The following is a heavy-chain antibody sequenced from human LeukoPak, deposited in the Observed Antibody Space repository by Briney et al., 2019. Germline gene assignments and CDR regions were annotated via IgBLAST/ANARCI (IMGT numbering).Heavy chain of an antibody. J-gene: IGHJ6*03. D-gene: IGHD3-10*01. CDR1: GYTFTSYG. CDR2: ISAYNGNT. V-gene: IGHV1-18*01. CDR3: AGMVRGVSYYYYYYMDV. Sequence: ASVKVSCKASGYTFTSYGISWVRQAPGQGLEWMGWISAYNGNTNYAQKLQGRVTMTTDTSTSTAYMELSSLRSEDTAVYYCAGMVRGVSYYYYYYMDVWGKGTTVTVSS.